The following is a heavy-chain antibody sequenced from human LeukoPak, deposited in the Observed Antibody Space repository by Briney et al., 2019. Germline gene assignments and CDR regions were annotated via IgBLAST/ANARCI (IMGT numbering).Heavy chain of an antibody. CDR1: GYTFTGYY. Sequence: ASVKVSCKASGYTFTGYYMHWVRQAPGQGLEWMGRINPNSGGTNYAQKFQGRVTMTRDTSISTAYMELSRLRSDDTAVYYCASLVLRFPGGAREFDHWGQGTLVTVSS. J-gene: IGHJ5*02. CDR2: INPNSGGT. D-gene: IGHD3-3*01. V-gene: IGHV1-2*06. CDR3: ASLVLRFPGGAREFDH.